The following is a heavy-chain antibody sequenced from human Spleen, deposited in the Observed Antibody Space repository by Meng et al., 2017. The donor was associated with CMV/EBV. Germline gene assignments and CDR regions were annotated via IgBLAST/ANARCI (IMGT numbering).Heavy chain of an antibody. D-gene: IGHD4-23*01. CDR1: GFTVSNNY. J-gene: IGHJ5*02. V-gene: IGHV3-66*02. CDR3: ARDSWVGTSVVRWFDP. Sequence: GESLKISCVASGFTVSNNYMSWVRQAPGRGLEWVAVIYSSGGETYYADSVKGRFTISRDKSKNTLYLQMNSLRPEDTAVYYCARDSWVGTSVVRWFDPWGQGTLVTVSS. CDR2: IYSSGGET.